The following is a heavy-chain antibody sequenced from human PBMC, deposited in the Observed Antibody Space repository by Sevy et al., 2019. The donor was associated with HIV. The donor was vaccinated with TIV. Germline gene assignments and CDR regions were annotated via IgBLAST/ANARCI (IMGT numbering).Heavy chain of an antibody. CDR1: GGSNNNYY. J-gene: IGHJ5*02. CDR2: IYHTGST. V-gene: IGHV4-59*03. CDR3: AASYYDFLTGSGGWFDP. D-gene: IGHD3-9*01. Sequence: SETLSLTCSLSGGSNNNYYWSWIRQPPGKGLEWIGYIYHTGSTNYNPSLKSRVTISIDKSNNQFYLKLSSVTAADTAVYYCAASYYDFLTGSGGWFDPWGRGTLVTVSS.